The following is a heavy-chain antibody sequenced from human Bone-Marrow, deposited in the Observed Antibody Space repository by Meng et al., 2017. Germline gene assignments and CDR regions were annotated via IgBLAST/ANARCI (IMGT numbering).Heavy chain of an antibody. Sequence: SETLSLTCAVYGGSFSGYYWSWIRQPPGKGLEWIGEINHSGSTNYNPSLKSRVTISVDTSKNQFSLKLSSVTAADTAVYYCAREIGLLWSGELSYAFDIWGQGTMVTVSS. CDR1: GGSFSGYY. V-gene: IGHV4-34*01. CDR3: AREIGLLWSGELSYAFDI. J-gene: IGHJ3*02. D-gene: IGHD3-10*01. CDR2: INHSGST.